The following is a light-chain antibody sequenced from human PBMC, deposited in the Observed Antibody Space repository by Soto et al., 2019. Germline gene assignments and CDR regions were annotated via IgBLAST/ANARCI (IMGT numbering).Light chain of an antibody. CDR3: QQRHMWPIT. Sequence: VLTQSPVTLSIAPGERATLSCRASQSFRRLLAWYQQKPGQAPRLLIYDAYTRATGIPPRFSGSGSGTDFTLTISSLEPEDSAVYYCQQRHMWPITFGQGTLLEVK. J-gene: IGKJ5*01. CDR2: DAY. V-gene: IGKV3-11*01. CDR1: QSFRRL.